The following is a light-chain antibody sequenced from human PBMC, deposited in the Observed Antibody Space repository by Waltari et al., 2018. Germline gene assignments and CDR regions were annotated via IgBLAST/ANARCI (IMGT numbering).Light chain of an antibody. Sequence: DIQMTQSPSTLSASVGDRVTITCRASQSINNWLAWYQKKPGKAPKLLIYKTSTLESGVPSSFSGSGYETEFTLTISSLQPDDFATYYCQQYNDNSTWTFGQGTKVEVK. CDR3: QQYNDNSTWT. CDR1: QSINNW. V-gene: IGKV1-5*03. J-gene: IGKJ1*01. CDR2: KTS.